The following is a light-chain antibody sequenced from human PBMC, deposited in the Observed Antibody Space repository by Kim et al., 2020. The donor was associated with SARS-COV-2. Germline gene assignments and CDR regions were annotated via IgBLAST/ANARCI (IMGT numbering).Light chain of an antibody. CDR2: LNSDGSH. Sequence: QLVLTQSPSAPASLGDSVKLTCILTSGHSTYAIAWHQQQPEKGPRFLMKLNSDGSHRRGDGIPDRFSGSSSGTERYLTISSVQAEDEADYYCQTWDTGIRVFGGGTQLTVL. CDR1: SGHSTYA. V-gene: IGLV4-69*01. CDR3: QTWDTGIRV. J-gene: IGLJ3*02.